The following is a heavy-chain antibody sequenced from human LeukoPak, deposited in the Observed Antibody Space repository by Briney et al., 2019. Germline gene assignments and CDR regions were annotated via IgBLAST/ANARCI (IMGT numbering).Heavy chain of an antibody. V-gene: IGHV3-9*01. D-gene: IGHD1-26*01. CDR3: AKGGSYYPHYYFDY. J-gene: IGHJ4*02. Sequence: SLRLSCAASGFTFDDYAMHWVRQAPGKGLEWVSGISWNSGSIGYVDSVKGRFTISRDNAKNSLYLQMNSLRAEDTALYYCAKGGSYYPHYYFDYWGQGTLVTVSS. CDR1: GFTFDDYA. CDR2: ISWNSGSI.